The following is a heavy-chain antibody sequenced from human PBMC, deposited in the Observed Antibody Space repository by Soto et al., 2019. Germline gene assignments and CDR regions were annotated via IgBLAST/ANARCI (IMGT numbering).Heavy chain of an antibody. D-gene: IGHD5-12*01. V-gene: IGHV4-61*01. Sequence: QVQLQESGPGLVKPSETLSLTCTVSGGSVSSGSYYYYWIRQPPGKGLEWIGYIYYSGSTNYNSSLQSRVTISLDTSKNQFSPNLTSVTAADTAVYYCARGVRLLLGYWGQGTLVTVSS. CDR1: GGSVSSGSYY. CDR2: IYYSGST. J-gene: IGHJ4*02. CDR3: ARGVRLLLGY.